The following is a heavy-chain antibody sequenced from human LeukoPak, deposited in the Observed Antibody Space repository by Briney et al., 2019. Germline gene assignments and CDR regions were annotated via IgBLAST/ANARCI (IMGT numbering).Heavy chain of an antibody. D-gene: IGHD1-26*01. CDR2: IYSGGST. V-gene: IGHV3-53*01. CDR3: ATRGSGGYHLGFDY. J-gene: IGHJ4*02. Sequence: GGSLRLSCAASGFTVSSNCMSWVRQAPGKGLEWVSFIYSGGSTSYAASVKGGFTISRDNSKNTLHLQMNSLRAEDTAVYYCATRGSGGYHLGFDYWGQGTLVTVSS. CDR1: GFTVSSNC.